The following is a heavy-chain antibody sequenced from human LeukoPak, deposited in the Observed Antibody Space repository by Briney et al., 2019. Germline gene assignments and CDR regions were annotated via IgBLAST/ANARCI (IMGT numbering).Heavy chain of an antibody. CDR2: ISDSGGAT. Sequence: PGGSLRLSCAAFGFTFKNYAMSWVRQAPGEGLEWVSAISDSGGATFHADSVKGRFTISRDNSKNTLYLQMNSLRAEDTAIYYCAKRYCTGGSCCPDYWGPGTLVTVSS. J-gene: IGHJ4*02. CDR1: GFTFKNYA. CDR3: AKRYCTGGSCCPDY. D-gene: IGHD2-8*02. V-gene: IGHV3-23*01.